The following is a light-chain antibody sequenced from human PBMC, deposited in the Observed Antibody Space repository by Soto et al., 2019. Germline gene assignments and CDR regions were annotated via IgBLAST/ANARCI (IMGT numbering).Light chain of an antibody. V-gene: IGKV3-15*01. CDR2: GAS. CDR3: QQRGNWPPTWT. Sequence: EIILTQSPASLSVSPGERATLSCRASQSVNNNLAWYQQKPGQAPRLLIYGASTRATGIPGRFRGSGSGTEFTLTISSLEPEDSAVYYCQQRGNWPPTWTFGQGTKVEIK. CDR1: QSVNNN. J-gene: IGKJ1*01.